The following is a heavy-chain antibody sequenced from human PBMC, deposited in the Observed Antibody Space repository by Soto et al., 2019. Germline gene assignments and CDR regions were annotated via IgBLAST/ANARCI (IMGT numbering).Heavy chain of an antibody. V-gene: IGHV3-30-3*01. J-gene: IGHJ4*02. CDR1: GFTFSSYA. CDR3: ATPGPTATFDY. CDR2: ISYDGSNK. Sequence: GGSLRLSCAASGFTFSSYAMHWVRQAPGKGLEWVAVISYDGSNKYYADSVKGRFTISRDNSKNTLYLQMNSLRAEDTAVYYCATPGPTATFDYWGQGTLVTVS.